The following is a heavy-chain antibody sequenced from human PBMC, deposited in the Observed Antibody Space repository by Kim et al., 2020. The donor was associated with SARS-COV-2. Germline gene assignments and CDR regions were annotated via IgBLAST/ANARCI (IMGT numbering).Heavy chain of an antibody. CDR1: GYTLSDLS. Sequence: ASVKVSCKVSGYTLSDLSIHWVRQVPGRGLEWMGGFDLEEPEIIYAQTFQARLTMSEDTSTDTAYMELSSLRSDDTAVYYCATASLCDNISCYVLDAFDIWGQGTMVTVSS. CDR3: ATASLCDNISCYVLDAFDI. CDR2: FDLEEPEI. V-gene: IGHV1-24*01. D-gene: IGHD3-22*01. J-gene: IGHJ3*02.